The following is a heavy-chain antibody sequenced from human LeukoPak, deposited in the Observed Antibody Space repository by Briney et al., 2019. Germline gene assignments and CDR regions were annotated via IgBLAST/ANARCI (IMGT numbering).Heavy chain of an antibody. V-gene: IGHV3-20*04. Sequence: GGSLRLSCAASGFTFSSYWMSWVRQAPGKGLEWVSGISWNSGSIGYADSVKGRFTISRDNAKNSLYLQMNSLRAEDTALYYCARSTYSSSWYFDYWGQGTLVTVSS. CDR2: ISWNSGSI. D-gene: IGHD6-13*01. CDR1: GFTFSSYW. CDR3: ARSTYSSSWYFDY. J-gene: IGHJ4*02.